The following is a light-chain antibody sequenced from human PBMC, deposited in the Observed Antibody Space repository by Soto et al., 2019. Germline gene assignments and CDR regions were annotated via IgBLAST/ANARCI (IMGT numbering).Light chain of an antibody. CDR2: DAS. Sequence: PGGRANLSCRASQSVSLSLAWYQQKPGQAPRLLIYDASKRASGFPARFSGSGSGTDFTLTISSLEPEDFAVYYCQERTGWPPWTFGQGTKVEIE. V-gene: IGKV3-11*01. CDR1: QSVSLS. CDR3: QERTGWPPWT. J-gene: IGKJ1*01.